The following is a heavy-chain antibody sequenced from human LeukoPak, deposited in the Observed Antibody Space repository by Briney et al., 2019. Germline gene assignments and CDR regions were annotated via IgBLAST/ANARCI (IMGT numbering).Heavy chain of an antibody. J-gene: IGHJ4*02. CDR1: GGSINSGGYS. V-gene: IGHV4-30-2*01. CDR3: ARVDNWNDPFDY. Sequence: SETLSLTCDVSGGSINSGGYSWTWIRQPPGKGLEWIGHMFHGGSTYFNPSLKSRVTISVDRSKNQFSLKLSSVTAADTAVYYCARVDNWNDPFDYWGQGTLVTVSS. CDR2: MFHGGST. D-gene: IGHD1-1*01.